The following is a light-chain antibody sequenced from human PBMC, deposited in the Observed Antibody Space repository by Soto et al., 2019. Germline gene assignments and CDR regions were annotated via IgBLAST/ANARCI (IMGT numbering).Light chain of an antibody. CDR2: DGS. J-gene: IGKJ2*01. Sequence: VVLTQSPPILSLSPGERATLSCRASQSVDSYVAWYQQRPGQSPRLLVYDGSHRATGIPARFSGSGSGTDFSLTISSLEPEDVPIYYCQQRTKWPPRYTFGQGTKLEVK. CDR3: QQRTKWPPRYT. CDR1: QSVDSY. V-gene: IGKV3-11*01.